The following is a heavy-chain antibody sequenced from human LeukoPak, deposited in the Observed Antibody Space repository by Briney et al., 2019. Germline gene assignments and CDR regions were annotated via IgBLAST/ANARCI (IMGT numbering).Heavy chain of an antibody. Sequence: GGSLRLSCAASGFTFSDSWMSWVRQAPGKGLEWVANMNQDGSEKDYVDSVKGRFTISRDNARNSLYLQMGSLRAEDTAVYYCATYPHWLPGDVWGQGTTVTVSS. CDR3: ATYPHWLPGDV. V-gene: IGHV3-7*01. CDR2: MNQDGSEK. J-gene: IGHJ6*02. D-gene: IGHD6-19*01. CDR1: GFTFSDSW.